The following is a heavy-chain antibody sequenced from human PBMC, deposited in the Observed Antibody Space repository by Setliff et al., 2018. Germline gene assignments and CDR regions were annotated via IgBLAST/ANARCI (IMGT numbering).Heavy chain of an antibody. J-gene: IGHJ4*02. D-gene: IGHD2-8*01. CDR3: SKLVRYCTTTACQGASGAEF. Sequence: WASVKVSCKASGYTFSNYGITWVRQAPGQGLEWMGWISAYTGNTKFAQKFQGRVTMTTDASTSTAYLELRSLTSDDTAVHYCSKLVRYCTTTACQGASGAEFWGQGTLVTVSS. CDR1: GYTFSNYG. CDR2: ISAYTGNT. V-gene: IGHV1-18*01.